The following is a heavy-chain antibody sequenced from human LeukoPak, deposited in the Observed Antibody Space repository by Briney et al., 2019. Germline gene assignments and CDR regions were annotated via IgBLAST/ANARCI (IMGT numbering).Heavy chain of an antibody. CDR3: ARDGGSSTGHAFDI. D-gene: IGHD1-26*01. V-gene: IGHV1-2*02. CDR1: GYTFTGYY. Sequence: GASVKVSCKASGYTFTGYYMHWARQAPGQGLEWMGWINPNSGGTNYAQKFQGRVTMTRDTSISTAYMELSRLRSDDTAVYYCARDGGSSTGHAFDIWGQGTMVTVSS. J-gene: IGHJ3*02. CDR2: INPNSGGT.